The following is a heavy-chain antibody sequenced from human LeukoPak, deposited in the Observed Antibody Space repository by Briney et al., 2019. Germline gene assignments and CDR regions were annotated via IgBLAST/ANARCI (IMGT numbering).Heavy chain of an antibody. Sequence: SVKVSCKASGGTFSSYAISWVRQAPGQGLEWMGGIIPIFGTANYAQKFQGRVTITTDESTSTAYMELSSLRSEDTAVYYCASEYGLGRYDGNLFDPWGPGNLVNVSS. J-gene: IGHJ5*02. CDR3: ASEYGLGRYDGNLFDP. V-gene: IGHV1-69*05. CDR2: IIPIFGTA. CDR1: GGTFSSYA. D-gene: IGHD3-10*01.